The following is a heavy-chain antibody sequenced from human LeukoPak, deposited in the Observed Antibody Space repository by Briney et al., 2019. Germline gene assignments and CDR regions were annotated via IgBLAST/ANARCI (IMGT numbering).Heavy chain of an antibody. V-gene: IGHV4-59*12. Sequence: SETLSLTCTVSGGSISSYYWSWIRQPPGKGLEWIGYIYYSGSPNYNPSLKSRVTISVDTSKNQFSLKLTSVTAADTAVYYCARPSGGTPFKRFDYWGEGTLVTVSS. CDR1: GGSISSYY. CDR3: ARPSGGTPFKRFDY. J-gene: IGHJ4*02. D-gene: IGHD1-14*01. CDR2: IYYSGSP.